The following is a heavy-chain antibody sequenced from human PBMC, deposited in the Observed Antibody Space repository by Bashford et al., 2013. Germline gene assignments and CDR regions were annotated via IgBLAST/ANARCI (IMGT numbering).Heavy chain of an antibody. CDR3: VRWSSSTWTY. Sequence: VRQASREGDGVAGNIRQDGSDKNYVDSVKGRFTISRDNTMNSLYLQMNSLRVEDTAVYFCVRWSSSTWTYWGQGTLVTVSS. CDR2: IRQDGSDK. D-gene: IGHD6-13*01. J-gene: IGHJ4*02. V-gene: IGHV3-7*01.